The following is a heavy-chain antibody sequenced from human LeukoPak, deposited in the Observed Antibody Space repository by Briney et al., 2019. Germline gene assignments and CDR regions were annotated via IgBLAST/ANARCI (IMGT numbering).Heavy chain of an antibody. Sequence: GGSLRLSCAASGFTFSNAWMSWVRQAPGKGLEWVSAISGSGGSTYYADSVKGRFTISRDNSKNTLYLQMNSLRAEDTAVYYCAKGFTMVRGVRGRGFDYWGQGTLATVSS. D-gene: IGHD3-10*01. V-gene: IGHV3-23*01. J-gene: IGHJ4*02. CDR1: GFTFSNAW. CDR3: AKGFTMVRGVRGRGFDY. CDR2: ISGSGGST.